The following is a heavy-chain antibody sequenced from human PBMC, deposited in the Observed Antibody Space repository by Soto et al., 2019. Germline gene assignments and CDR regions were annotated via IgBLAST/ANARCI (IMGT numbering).Heavy chain of an antibody. CDR3: ARDPSYYGMDV. Sequence: ASVKVSCKASGYTFTSSYLHWVRQAPGQGLEWMGLINPSGTSTSYAQKFQGRVTITRDTSASTAYMELSSLRSEDTAVYYCARDPSYYGMDVWGQGTTVTVSS. J-gene: IGHJ6*02. CDR2: INPSGTST. CDR1: GYTFTSSY. V-gene: IGHV1-46*01.